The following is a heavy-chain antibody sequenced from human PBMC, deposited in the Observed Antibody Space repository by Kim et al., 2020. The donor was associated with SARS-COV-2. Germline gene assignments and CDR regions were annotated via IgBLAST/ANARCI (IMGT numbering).Heavy chain of an antibody. J-gene: IGHJ5*02. CDR3: ARDKGVTMVRGVTSNWFDP. CDR2: IKQDGSEK. Sequence: GGSLRLSCAASGFTFSSYWMSWVRQAPGKGLEWVANIKQDGSEKYYVDSVKGRFTISRDNAKNSLYLQMNSLRAEDTAVYYCARDKGVTMVRGVTSNWFDPWGQGTLVTVSS. D-gene: IGHD3-10*01. V-gene: IGHV3-7*03. CDR1: GFTFSSYW.